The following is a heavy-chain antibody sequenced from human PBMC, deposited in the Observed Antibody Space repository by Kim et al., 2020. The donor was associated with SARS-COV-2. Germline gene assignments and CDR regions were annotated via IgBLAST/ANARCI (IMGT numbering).Heavy chain of an antibody. CDR3: AKGKGGHY. V-gene: IGHV3-30-3*02. Sequence: GSNKYYADSVKGRFTISRDNSKNTLYLQMNSLRAEDTAVYYCAKGKGGHYWGQGTLVTVSS. CDR2: GSNK. J-gene: IGHJ4*02.